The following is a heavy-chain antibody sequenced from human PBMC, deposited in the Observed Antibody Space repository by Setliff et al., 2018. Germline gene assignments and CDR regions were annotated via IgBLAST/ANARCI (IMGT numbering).Heavy chain of an antibody. Sequence: ASVKVSCKTSGYAFITFGMSWVRQAPGQGLEWMGWMSPVYGIANYARKFQGRVTLTADTSTTTAYLELASLRDDDTAVYYCVRGPGPSVVVAIPFDHWSQGSLVTVSS. CDR2: MSPVYGIA. D-gene: IGHD5-12*01. J-gene: IGHJ4*02. CDR1: GYAFITFG. CDR3: VRGPGPSVVVAIPFDH. V-gene: IGHV1-18*01.